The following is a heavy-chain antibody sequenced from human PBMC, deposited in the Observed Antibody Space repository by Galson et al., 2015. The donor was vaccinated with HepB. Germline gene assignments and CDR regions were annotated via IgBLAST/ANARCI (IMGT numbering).Heavy chain of an antibody. CDR1: GYTLTELS. Sequence: SVKVSCKVSGYTLTELSMHWVRQAPGKGLEWMGGFDPEDGETIYAQKFQGRVTMTEDTSTDTAYMELSSLRSEDTAVYYCATLPSYYYDSSGYYIDYWGQGTLVTVSS. D-gene: IGHD3-22*01. J-gene: IGHJ4*02. CDR3: ATLPSYYYDSSGYYIDY. CDR2: FDPEDGET. V-gene: IGHV1-24*01.